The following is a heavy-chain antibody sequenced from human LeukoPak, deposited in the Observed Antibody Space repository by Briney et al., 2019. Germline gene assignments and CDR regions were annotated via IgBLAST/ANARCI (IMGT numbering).Heavy chain of an antibody. CDR3: AREVMVVAATTFWYFDL. CDR1: GFTFSSYW. CDR2: VSSSATYI. V-gene: IGHV3-21*01. J-gene: IGHJ2*01. D-gene: IGHD2-15*01. Sequence: GGSLRLSCAASGFTFSSYWMHWVRQAPGKGLEWVSSVSSSATYIYYADSVKGRFTISRDNAKNSLYLQMNSLRAEDTAVYYCAREVMVVAATTFWYFDLWGRGTLVTVSS.